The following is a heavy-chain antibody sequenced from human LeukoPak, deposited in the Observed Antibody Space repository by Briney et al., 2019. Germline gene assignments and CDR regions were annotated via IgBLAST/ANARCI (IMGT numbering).Heavy chain of an antibody. CDR2: ITHSSGST. J-gene: IGHJ5*02. D-gene: IGHD6-6*01. CDR3: ARGGAARLIWFDP. V-gene: IGHV1-46*03. CDR1: GYTFTSYY. Sequence: GASVKVSCKASGYTFTSYYMHWVRQAPGQGHEWMGIITHSSGSTSYAQKFPGRVTMTRDTSTSTVYMELSSLRSEDTAVYYCARGGAARLIWFDPWGQGTLVTVSS.